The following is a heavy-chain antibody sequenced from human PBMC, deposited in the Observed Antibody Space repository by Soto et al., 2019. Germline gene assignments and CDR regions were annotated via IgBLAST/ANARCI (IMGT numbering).Heavy chain of an antibody. CDR1: GGSISSSNYY. J-gene: IGHJ5*02. D-gene: IGHD1-26*01. V-gene: IGHV4-39*01. CDR3: ATQEVGGSYVYTFDP. Sequence: QLQLQESGPGLVKPSETLSLTCTVSGGSISSSNYYWGWIRQPPGKGLEWIGSIYYSGSTYYNPSLKSRVTISVDTSKTQFSRKLSSVTAADTAVYYCATQEVGGSYVYTFDPWGQGTLVTVSS. CDR2: IYYSGST.